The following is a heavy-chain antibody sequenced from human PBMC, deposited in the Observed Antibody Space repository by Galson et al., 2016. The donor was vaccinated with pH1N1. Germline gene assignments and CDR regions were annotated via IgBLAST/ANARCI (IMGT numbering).Heavy chain of an antibody. Sequence: SVKVSCKAAGYSVTRYYMHWVRQAPGQGLEWMGIIDPSDGTTTYSEKFQGRISLTRDTSMNSVYMELTTLRPDDSATYFCARRYFLDYWGQGTLDTVSS. CDR2: IDPSDGTT. CDR3: ARRYFLDY. V-gene: IGHV1-46*01. CDR1: GYSVTRYY. J-gene: IGHJ4*02.